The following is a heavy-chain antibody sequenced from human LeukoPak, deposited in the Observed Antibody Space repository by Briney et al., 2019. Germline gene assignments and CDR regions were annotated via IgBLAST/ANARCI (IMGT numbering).Heavy chain of an antibody. CDR2: IYHSGST. J-gene: IGHJ2*01. D-gene: IGHD1-14*01. CDR1: GYSISSGYY. CDR3: ARIGRDWYFDL. Sequence: SETLSLTCTVSGYSISSGYYWGWIRQPPGKGLEWIGSIYHSGSTYYNPSLKSRVTISVDTSKNQFSLKLSSVTAADTAVYYGARIGRDWYFDLWGRGTLVTVSS. V-gene: IGHV4-38-2*02.